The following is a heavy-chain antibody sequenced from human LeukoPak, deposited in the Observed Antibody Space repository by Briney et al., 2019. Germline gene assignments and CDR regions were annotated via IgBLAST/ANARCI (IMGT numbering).Heavy chain of an antibody. V-gene: IGHV1-18*01. CDR1: GYTFTYYA. Sequence: GASVKVSCKASGYTFTYYAITWVRQAPGQGLEWMGWTSTYNDGKNYAQSLQGRITMTTDTSTNTAYMELSSLRSDDTAVYYRGAGHPRVDYWGQGTLVTVSS. CDR3: GAGHPRVDY. CDR2: TSTYNDGK. J-gene: IGHJ4*02.